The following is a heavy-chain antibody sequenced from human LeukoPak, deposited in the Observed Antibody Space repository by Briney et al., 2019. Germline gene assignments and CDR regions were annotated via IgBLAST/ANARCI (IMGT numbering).Heavy chain of an antibody. J-gene: IGHJ4*02. CDR3: ANLDGKGGYDCY. Sequence: GGSLRLSCAASGFTFSTYAMSWVRQAPGKGLEWVSAITGSGGSTYYADSVKGRFTISRDNSKNTLYLQMNSLRAEDTAVYYCANLDGKGGYDCYWGQGTLVTVSS. CDR1: GFTFSTYA. D-gene: IGHD5-12*01. CDR2: ITGSGGST. V-gene: IGHV3-23*01.